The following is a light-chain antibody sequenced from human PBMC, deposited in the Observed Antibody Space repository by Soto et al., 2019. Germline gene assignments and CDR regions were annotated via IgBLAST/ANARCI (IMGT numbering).Light chain of an antibody. CDR2: NNH. V-gene: IGLV1-47*02. CDR3: ATWDDSLSGWV. J-gene: IGLJ3*02. CDR1: NSNIGSNY. Sequence: QLVLTQPPSASGTPGQRVTISCSGGNSNIGSNYVYWYQQLPGSAPQLLIYNNHQRPSGVPDRLSASKSGTSASLAISGVRSEDEADYYCATWDDSLSGWVFGGGTKLTVL.